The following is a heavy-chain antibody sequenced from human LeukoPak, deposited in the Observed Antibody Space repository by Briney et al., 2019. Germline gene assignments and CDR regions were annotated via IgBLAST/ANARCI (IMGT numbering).Heavy chain of an antibody. CDR1: GFTFTTNW. CDR3: ARVYSSGWLVTHTYWYFDL. D-gene: IGHD6-19*01. J-gene: IGHJ2*01. V-gene: IGHV3-7*01. Sequence: GGSLRLSCAASGFTFTTNWMTWVRQAPGKGLEWVATINQDGSEKYYVDSVKGRFTISRDNAKNSLFLQMNSLRAEDTAVYYCARVYSSGWLVTHTYWYFDLWGRGTLVTVSS. CDR2: INQDGSEK.